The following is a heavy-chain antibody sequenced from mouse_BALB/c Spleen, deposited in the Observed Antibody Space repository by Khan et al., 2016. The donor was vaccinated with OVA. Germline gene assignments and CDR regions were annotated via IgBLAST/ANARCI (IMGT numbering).Heavy chain of an antibody. D-gene: IGHD2-14*01. Sequence: QIQLVQSGPELKKPGETVKISCKASGYSFTNYGMNWVKLAPGKGLKWMGWINTYTGEPTYADVFKGRFAFSLATSVSTAYLQINYLKNEDTATYFCARVGYNGTMDYWGQGTSVTVSS. CDR2: INTYTGEP. CDR1: GYSFTNYG. J-gene: IGHJ4*01. CDR3: ARVGYNGTMDY. V-gene: IGHV9-3-1*01.